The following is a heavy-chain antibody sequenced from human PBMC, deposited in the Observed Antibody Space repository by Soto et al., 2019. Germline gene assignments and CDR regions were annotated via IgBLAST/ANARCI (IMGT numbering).Heavy chain of an antibody. CDR2: IKSKTDGGTT. CDR3: TGGGYRGYGIIDY. CDR1: GFTFSNAW. D-gene: IGHD5-12*01. Sequence: SGGSLRLSCAASGFTFSNAWMSWVRQAPGKGLEWVGRIKSKTDGGTTDYAAPVKGRFTISRDDSKNTLYLQMNSLKTEDTAVYYCTGGGYRGYGIIDYWGQGTLVTVSS. J-gene: IGHJ4*02. V-gene: IGHV3-15*01.